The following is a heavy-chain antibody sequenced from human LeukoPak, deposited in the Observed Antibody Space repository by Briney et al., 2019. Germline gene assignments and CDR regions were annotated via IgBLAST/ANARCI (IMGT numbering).Heavy chain of an antibody. Sequence: ASVKVSCKASGYTFTRYGTRWMRQAPGQRLEWMGWINAGNGNTKYSQKFQDRVTISGDTSASTAYMELSSLRSEDTAVYYCARGIVGATLDYWGQGTLVTVSS. CDR1: GYTFTRYG. J-gene: IGHJ4*02. CDR3: ARGIVGATLDY. V-gene: IGHV1-3*01. CDR2: INAGNGNT. D-gene: IGHD1-26*01.